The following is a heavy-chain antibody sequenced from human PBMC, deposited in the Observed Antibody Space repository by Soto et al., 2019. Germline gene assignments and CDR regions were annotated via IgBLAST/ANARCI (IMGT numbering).Heavy chain of an antibody. V-gene: IGHV1-69*13. J-gene: IGHJ6*02. D-gene: IGHD3-10*01. CDR2: IISIFGTA. CDR1: GGTFSSYA. CDR3: ARIRMVRESPAVDRGVDYYYGMEV. Sequence: SVKVSCKASGGTFSSYAISWVRQDPGQGLEWMGGIISIFGTANYAQKFQGRVTITADESTSTAYMELSSLRSEDTAVYYCARIRMVRESPAVDRGVDYYYGMEVWG.